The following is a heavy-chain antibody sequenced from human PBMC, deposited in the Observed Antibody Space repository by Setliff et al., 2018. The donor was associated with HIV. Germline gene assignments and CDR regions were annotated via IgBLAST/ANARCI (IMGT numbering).Heavy chain of an antibody. V-gene: IGHV4-4*07. D-gene: IGHD2-21*02. Sequence: SETLSLTCSVSGVTISSHFWTWIRQPAGKGLEWIGRAYTGGSTNYNPSLKSRVSMSVDTSKNQFYLHLSSVTAADTAVYYCARAMRGVVVTNMYYYYGMDVWGQGTTVTVSS. CDR2: AYTGGST. J-gene: IGHJ6*02. CDR1: GVTISSHF. CDR3: ARAMRGVVVTNMYYYYGMDV.